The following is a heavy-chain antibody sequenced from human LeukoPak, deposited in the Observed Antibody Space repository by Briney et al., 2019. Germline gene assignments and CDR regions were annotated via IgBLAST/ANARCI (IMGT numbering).Heavy chain of an antibody. V-gene: IGHV3-21*01. Sequence: GGTLRLSCAASGFTFSSYAMNWIRQAPGKGLEWVASVSSSGAYIYYADLMEGRFTISRDNAKNSLILQMNSLRAEDTAIYYCARDSNNYYFGYFDYWGQGTLVTVSS. CDR3: ARDSNNYYFGYFDY. CDR2: VSSSGAYI. J-gene: IGHJ4*02. CDR1: GFTFSSYA. D-gene: IGHD3-22*01.